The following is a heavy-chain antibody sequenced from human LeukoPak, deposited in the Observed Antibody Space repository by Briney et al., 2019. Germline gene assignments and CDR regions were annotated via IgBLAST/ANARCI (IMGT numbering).Heavy chain of an antibody. CDR1: GYSFTSYW. V-gene: IGHV5-51*01. D-gene: IGHD6-19*01. Sequence: GESLKISCKGSGYSFTSYWIGWVRQMPGKGLEWMGIIYPGDSDTRYSPSFQGQVTISADKSISTAYLQWSSLKASDTAMYYCARHVGGSDHQQWLVPVDYWGQGTLVTVSS. CDR3: ARHVGGSDHQQWLVPVDY. J-gene: IGHJ4*02. CDR2: IYPGDSDT.